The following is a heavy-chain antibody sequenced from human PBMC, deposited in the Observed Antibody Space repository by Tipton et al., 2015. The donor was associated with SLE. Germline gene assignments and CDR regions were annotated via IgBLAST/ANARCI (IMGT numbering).Heavy chain of an antibody. D-gene: IGHD7-27*01. J-gene: IGHJ4*02. Sequence: SLRLSCAASGFTFSSYVMHWVRQAPGKGLEWVAVISYDGSNKYYADSVKGRFTISRDNSKNTLYLQMNSLRAEDTALYYCARQNWGYYFDYWGQGTLVTVSS. V-gene: IGHV3-30-3*01. CDR2: ISYDGSNK. CDR1: GFTFSSYV. CDR3: ARQNWGYYFDY.